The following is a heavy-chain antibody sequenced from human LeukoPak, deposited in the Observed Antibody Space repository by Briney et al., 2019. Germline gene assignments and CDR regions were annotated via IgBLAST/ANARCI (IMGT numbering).Heavy chain of an antibody. CDR3: ARVLRSPAAISRVVYYGMDV. J-gene: IGHJ6*04. CDR1: GGSFSGYY. D-gene: IGHD2-2*01. Sequence: SETLSLNCAVYGGSFSGYYWSWIRQPPGKGLEWIGEINHSGSTNYNPSLKSRVTISVDTSKNQFSLKLSSVTAADTAVYYCARVLRSPAAISRVVYYGMDVWGKGTTVTVSS. V-gene: IGHV4-34*01. CDR2: INHSGST.